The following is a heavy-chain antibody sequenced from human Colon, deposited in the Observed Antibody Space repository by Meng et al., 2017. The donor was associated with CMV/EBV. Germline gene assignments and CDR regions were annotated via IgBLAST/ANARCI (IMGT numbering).Heavy chain of an antibody. CDR1: GFTFNIYG. V-gene: IGHV3-23*01. J-gene: IGHJ4*02. Sequence: GESLKISCAASGFTFNIYGMSWVRQAPGKGLEWVSAISGSGGSTYYADSVKGRFTISRDNSKNTLYLQMNSLRAEDTTAYYCAKSRAVGATTPWEYWGQGILVTVSS. CDR2: ISGSGGST. CDR3: AKSRAVGATTPWEY. D-gene: IGHD1-26*01.